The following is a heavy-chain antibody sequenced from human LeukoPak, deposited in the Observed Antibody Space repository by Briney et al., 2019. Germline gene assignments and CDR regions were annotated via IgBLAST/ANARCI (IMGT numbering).Heavy chain of an antibody. CDR1: GFTFSSYG. CDR3: AKFVGYCSGGSCYREPFDY. D-gene: IGHD2-15*01. Sequence: GGSLRLSCAASGFTFSSYGMHWVRQAPGKGLEWVAVIWYDGSNKYYADSVKGRFTISRDNSKNTLYLQMNSLRAEDTAVYYCAKFVGYCSGGSCYREPFDYWGQGTLVTVSS. V-gene: IGHV3-33*06. CDR2: IWYDGSNK. J-gene: IGHJ4*02.